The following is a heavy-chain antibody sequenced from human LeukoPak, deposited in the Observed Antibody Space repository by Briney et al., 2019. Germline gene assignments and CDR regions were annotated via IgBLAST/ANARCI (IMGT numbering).Heavy chain of an antibody. CDR2: INPSGGST. V-gene: IGHV1-46*03. D-gene: IGHD3-3*01. Sequence: ASVKVSYKASGYTFTSYYMHWVRQAPGQGLEWIGIINPSGGSTSYAQKFQGRVTMTRDTSTSTVYMELSSLRSEDTAVYYCARDLAGYYDFWSGFFQHWGQGTLVTVSS. CDR3: ARDLAGYYDFWSGFFQH. J-gene: IGHJ1*01. CDR1: GYTFTSYY.